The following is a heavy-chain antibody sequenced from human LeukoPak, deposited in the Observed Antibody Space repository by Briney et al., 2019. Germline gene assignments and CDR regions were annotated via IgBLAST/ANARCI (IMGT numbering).Heavy chain of an antibody. D-gene: IGHD6-6*01. J-gene: IGHJ4*02. CDR3: ARLPKYSRPLDY. CDR1: GYTFSSYD. V-gene: IGHV1-8*02. Sequence: ASVKVSCKASGYTFSSYDINWVRQATGQGLEWMGWMNPNSGNTAYAQKFQGRVTMSRDTSISTAYMELSSLRSGDTAVYYCARLPKYSRPLDYWGQGTLVTVSS. CDR2: MNPNSGNT.